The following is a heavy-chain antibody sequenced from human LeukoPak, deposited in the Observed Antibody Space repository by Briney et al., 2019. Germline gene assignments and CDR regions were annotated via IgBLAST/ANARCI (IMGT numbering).Heavy chain of an antibody. CDR3: AREGRCSSTSCYATYYYMDV. V-gene: IGHV3-48*03. J-gene: IGHJ6*03. D-gene: IGHD2-2*01. CDR2: IDSGGSAI. CDR1: GFIFSNYE. Sequence: GGSLRLSCVASGFIFSNYEMNWVRLAPGKGLEWISYIDSGGSAIYYADSVKGRFTISRDNAKNSLYLQMNSLRAEDTAVHYCAREGRCSSTSCYATYYYMDVWGKGTTVTVSS.